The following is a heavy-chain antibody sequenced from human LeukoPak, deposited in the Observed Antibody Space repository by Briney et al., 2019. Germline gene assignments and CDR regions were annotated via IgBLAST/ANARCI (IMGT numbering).Heavy chain of an antibody. D-gene: IGHD3-10*01. CDR2: ISYSAST. CDR1: GGSISSYY. Sequence: SETLSLTCTVSGGSISSYYWSWVRQPPGKGLEWIGYISYSASTNYNPSLKSRVTISVDTSKNQFSLKLSSVTAADTAVYYCARDSSYGSGSLDYWGQGTLVTVSS. CDR3: ARDSSYGSGSLDY. J-gene: IGHJ4*02. V-gene: IGHV4-59*01.